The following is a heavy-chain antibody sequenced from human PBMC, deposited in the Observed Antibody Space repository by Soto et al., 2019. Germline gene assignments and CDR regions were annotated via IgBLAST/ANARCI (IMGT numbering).Heavy chain of an antibody. CDR1: GGSITDHY. D-gene: IGHD1-26*01. V-gene: IGHV4-59*11. CDR3: VRQVGATGSYSYAV. Sequence: SETLSLTGTVPGGSITDHYFLWIRQSPGKGLEYIGYIYNGGRTDYNPSLKSRVIISVDTSKNQFSLKLSSVTAADTAVYYCVRQVGATGSYSYAVWGQGTMVT. J-gene: IGHJ3*01. CDR2: IYNGGRT.